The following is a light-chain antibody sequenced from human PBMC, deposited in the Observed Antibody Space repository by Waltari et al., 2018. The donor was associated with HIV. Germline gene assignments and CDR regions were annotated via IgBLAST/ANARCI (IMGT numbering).Light chain of an antibody. V-gene: IGKV3-11*01. CDR1: QSIASQ. Sequence: EIVLTQSPVTLSLSPGQRATLSCRASQSIASQLAWYQQKPGQSPRLLVYDTSNRATGIPARFSGSGSETDFTLASSSLEPEDFAVYYCQQRYNWPLTFGGGTKVEIK. CDR3: QQRYNWPLT. CDR2: DTS. J-gene: IGKJ4*01.